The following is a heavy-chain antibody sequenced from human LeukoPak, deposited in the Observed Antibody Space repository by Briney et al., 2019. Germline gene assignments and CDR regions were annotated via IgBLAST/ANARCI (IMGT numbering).Heavy chain of an antibody. CDR2: IKQDGSEK. CDR1: GFTVSSYW. V-gene: IGHV3-7*01. J-gene: IGHJ6*03. Sequence: GRSLRLSCAASGFTVSSYWMSWVRQAPGKGLEWVANIKQDGSEKYYVDSVKGRFTISRDNAKNSLYLQMNSLRAEDTAVYYCAKGERPVLRFLEWLPDYYYYMDVWGKGTTVTVSS. D-gene: IGHD3-3*01. CDR3: AKGERPVLRFLEWLPDYYYYMDV.